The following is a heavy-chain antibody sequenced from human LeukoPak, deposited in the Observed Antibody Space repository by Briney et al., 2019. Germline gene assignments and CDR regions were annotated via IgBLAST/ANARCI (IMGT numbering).Heavy chain of an antibody. CDR3: GRSGHYGTDV. CDR1: GYIFTNYW. D-gene: IGHD3-10*01. CDR2: IYPGDSHT. Sequence: GESLKISCKASGYIFTNYWIGWVRQMPGKGLEWMGIIYPGDSHTRYSPSFQGQVTISADKSISTAYLQWSSLKASDTAMYYCGRSGHYGTDVWGQGTTVTVSS. J-gene: IGHJ6*02. V-gene: IGHV5-51*01.